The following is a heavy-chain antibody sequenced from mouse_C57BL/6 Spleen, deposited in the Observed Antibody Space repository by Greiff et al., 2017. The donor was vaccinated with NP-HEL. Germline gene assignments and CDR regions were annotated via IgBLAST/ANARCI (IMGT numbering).Heavy chain of an antibody. Sequence: VQLQQSGAELVMPGASVKLSCKASGYTFTSYWMHWVKQRPGQGLEWIGEIDPSDSYTNYNQKFKGKSTVTVDKSSSTAYMQLSSLTSEDSAVYYCARGGDYPDYWGQGTTLTVSS. J-gene: IGHJ2*01. CDR1: GYTFTSYW. D-gene: IGHD2-13*01. CDR3: ARGGDYPDY. CDR2: IDPSDSYT. V-gene: IGHV1-69*01.